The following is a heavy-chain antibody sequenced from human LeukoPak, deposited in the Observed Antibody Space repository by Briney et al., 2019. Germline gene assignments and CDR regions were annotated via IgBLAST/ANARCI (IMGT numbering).Heavy chain of an antibody. J-gene: IGHJ3*02. CDR3: ARDPEIDYYGSGSYVAFDI. D-gene: IGHD3-10*01. V-gene: IGHV3-21*01. CDR2: IGGSSSSI. Sequence: PGGSLRLSCAASGFTFSTYSMNWVRQAPGKGLEWVSSIGGSSSSIYYADSVKGRFTISRDNAKNTLYLQMNSLRAGDTAVYYCARDPEIDYYGSGSYVAFDIWGQGTMVTVSS. CDR1: GFTFSTYS.